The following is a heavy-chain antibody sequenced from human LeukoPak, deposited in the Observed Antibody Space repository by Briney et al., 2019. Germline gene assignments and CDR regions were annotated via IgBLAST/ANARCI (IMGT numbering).Heavy chain of an antibody. V-gene: IGHV1-18*01. CDR3: ARGVITMIVVTYFDY. CDR1: GYTFTSYG. J-gene: IGHJ4*02. CDR2: ISAYNGNT. D-gene: IGHD3-22*01. Sequence: ASVKVSCKASGYTFTSYGISWVRQAPGQGLEWMGWISAYNGNTNYAQKLQGRVTMTTDTSTSTAYMELRSLSSDDTAVYYCARGVITMIVVTYFDYWGQGTLVTVSS.